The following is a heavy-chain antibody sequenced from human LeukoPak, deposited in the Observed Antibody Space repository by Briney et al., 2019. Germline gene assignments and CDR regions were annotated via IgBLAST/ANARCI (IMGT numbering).Heavy chain of an antibody. Sequence: GASVKVSCKASGGTFSSYAISWVRQAPGQGLEWMGVINPSGGSTSYAQKFQGRVTMTSDTSTSTVYLELSSLRFEDTAVYYCARVYNSGWPLDYWGQGTLVTVSS. J-gene: IGHJ4*02. V-gene: IGHV1-46*01. CDR1: GGTFSSYA. D-gene: IGHD6-19*01. CDR3: ARVYNSGWPLDY. CDR2: INPSGGST.